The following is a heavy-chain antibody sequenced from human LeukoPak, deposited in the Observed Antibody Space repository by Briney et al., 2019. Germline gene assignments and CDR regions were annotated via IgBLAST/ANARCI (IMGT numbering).Heavy chain of an antibody. J-gene: IGHJ6*03. Sequence: SETLSLTCTVSGGSISSGSYYWGWIRQPPGKGLEWIGSIYYSGSTYYKPSLKSRVTISLDTSKNQFSLKLSSVTAADTAVYYCAKGRRIAVAADYYYYYYMDVWGKGTTVTISS. D-gene: IGHD6-19*01. CDR2: IYYSGST. CDR3: AKGRRIAVAADYYYYYYMDV. CDR1: GGSISSGSYY. V-gene: IGHV4-39*07.